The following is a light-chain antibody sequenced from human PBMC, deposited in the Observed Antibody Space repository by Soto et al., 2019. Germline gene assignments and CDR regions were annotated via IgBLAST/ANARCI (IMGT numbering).Light chain of an antibody. CDR1: NSNIGINP. CDR2: SNT. CDR3: GAWDDSLHGPI. Sequence: QAVLTQPPSASAPPGHRVTISCSGTNSNIGINPVNWYQQVPGAAPRLLIFSNTQRASGVPDRVSASKSGTSASLAISGLQPEDEADYYCGAWDDSLHGPIFGGGTKLTVL. V-gene: IGLV1-44*01. J-gene: IGLJ2*01.